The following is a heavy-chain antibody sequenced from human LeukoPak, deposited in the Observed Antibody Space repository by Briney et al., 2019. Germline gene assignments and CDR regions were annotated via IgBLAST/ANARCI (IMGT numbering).Heavy chain of an antibody. Sequence: GAAVLVSCKACCGTFISYAVSWVRQPPAEGLEGMGGIIPTFGTANCAQKFRGRFTINADESTSTAYMALSSLRTEDTAAYYCARYSPASYSYDPDHFDYWGQGTLITVSS. CDR3: ARYSPASYSYDPDHFDY. J-gene: IGHJ4*02. V-gene: IGHV1-69*01. D-gene: IGHD5-18*01. CDR2: IIPTFGTA. CDR1: CGTFISYA.